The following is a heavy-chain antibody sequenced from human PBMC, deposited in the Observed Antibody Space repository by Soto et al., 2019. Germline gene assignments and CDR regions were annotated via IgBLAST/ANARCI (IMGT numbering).Heavy chain of an antibody. D-gene: IGHD2-2*01. Sequence: SETLSLTCAVYGGSFSGYYWSWIRQPPGKGLEWIGEINHSGSTNYNPSLKSRVTISVDTSKNQFSLKLSSVTAADTAVYYCARGQDIVVPFYYYYGMDVWGQGTTVTVS. CDR2: INHSGST. J-gene: IGHJ6*02. V-gene: IGHV4-34*01. CDR1: GGSFSGYY. CDR3: ARGQDIVVPFYYYYGMDV.